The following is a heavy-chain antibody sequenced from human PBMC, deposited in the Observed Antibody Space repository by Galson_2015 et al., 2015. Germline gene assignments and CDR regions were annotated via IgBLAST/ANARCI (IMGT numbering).Heavy chain of an antibody. V-gene: IGHV1-18*01. CDR1: GYTFTGYG. D-gene: IGHD2/OR15-2a*01. J-gene: IGHJ4*02. Sequence: SVKVSCKASGYTFTGYGISWVRQAPGQGLEWLGWISAYSGNTHYAQKFQGRVTMTADKSTSTAYMELRSLRSDDTAVYYCARDRRGIIVIDTTRLFDSCGQGSLITVSS. CDR3: ARDRRGIIVIDTTRLFDS. CDR2: ISAYSGNT.